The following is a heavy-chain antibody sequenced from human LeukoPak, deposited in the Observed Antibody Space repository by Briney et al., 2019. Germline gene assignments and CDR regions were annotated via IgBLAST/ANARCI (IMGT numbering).Heavy chain of an antibody. CDR2: IYSGGST. V-gene: IGHV3-66*01. CDR3: ARDYGDYFYYYGMDV. D-gene: IGHD4-17*01. J-gene: IGHJ6*02. CDR1: GFTFSSYA. Sequence: GGSLRLSCAASGFTFSSYAMSWVRQAPGKGLEWVSVIYSGGSTYYADSVKGRFTISRDNSKNTLYLQMNSLRAEDTAVYYCARDYGDYFYYYGMDVWGQGTTVTVSS.